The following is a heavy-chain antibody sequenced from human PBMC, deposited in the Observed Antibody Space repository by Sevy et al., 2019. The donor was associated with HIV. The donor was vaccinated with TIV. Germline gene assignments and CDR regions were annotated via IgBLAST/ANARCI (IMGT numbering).Heavy chain of an antibody. CDR1: GFTFSSYA. V-gene: IGHV3-23*01. Sequence: GESLKISCAASGFTFSSYAMSWVRQAPGKGLEWVSAISGSGGDTYYAHSVKGRFTISRDNSKNTLYLQMNSLRADDTAVYYCAKDWVVLVGDAFDIWGQGTMVTVSS. J-gene: IGHJ3*02. D-gene: IGHD2-8*02. CDR3: AKDWVVLVGDAFDI. CDR2: ISGSGGDT.